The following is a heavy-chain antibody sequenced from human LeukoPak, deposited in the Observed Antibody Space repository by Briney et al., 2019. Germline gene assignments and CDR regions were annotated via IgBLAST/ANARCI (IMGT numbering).Heavy chain of an antibody. D-gene: IGHD5-18*01. CDR2: ISSSGSTI. CDR1: GFTFSTHA. J-gene: IGHJ3*02. V-gene: IGHV3-48*03. CDR3: ARETGGYSYGDAFDI. Sequence: GGSLRLSCAASGFTFSTHAMSWVRQAPGKGLEWVSYISSSGSTIYYADSVKGRFTISRDNAKNSLYLQMNSLRAEDTAVYYCARETGGYSYGDAFDIWGQGTMVTVSS.